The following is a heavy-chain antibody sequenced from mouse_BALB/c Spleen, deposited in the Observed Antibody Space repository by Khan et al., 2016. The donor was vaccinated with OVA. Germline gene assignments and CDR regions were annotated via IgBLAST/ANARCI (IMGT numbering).Heavy chain of an antibody. J-gene: IGHJ3*01. CDR1: GFTFSNYA. CDR3: KRKYGFTY. Sequence: VQLVESGGGLVKPGRSLKFSCAASGFTFSNYAMSWVRQPPEKSLEWVAFICSGGSTYYTDGLKSRLTISRDNSRNILYLQMSSLRTEDTAMYYCKRKYGFTYWGQGTLVTVSA. CDR2: ICSGGST. D-gene: IGHD2-14*01. V-gene: IGHV5-6-5*01.